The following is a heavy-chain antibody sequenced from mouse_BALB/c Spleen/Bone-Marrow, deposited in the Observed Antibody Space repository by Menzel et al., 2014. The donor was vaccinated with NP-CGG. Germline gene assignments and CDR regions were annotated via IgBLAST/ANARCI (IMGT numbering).Heavy chain of an antibody. CDR3: ARDWYFDV. V-gene: IGHV1-7*01. J-gene: IGHJ1*01. CDR2: INPSTGYT. CDR1: GYTFTSYW. Sequence: QVQLQQSGAELAKPGASVKMSCKASGYTFTSYWMHWVKQRPGQGLEWIGYINPSTGYTEYNQKFKDKATLTAGKSSSTAYMQLSSLTSEDSAVYYCARDWYFDVWGAGTTVTVSS.